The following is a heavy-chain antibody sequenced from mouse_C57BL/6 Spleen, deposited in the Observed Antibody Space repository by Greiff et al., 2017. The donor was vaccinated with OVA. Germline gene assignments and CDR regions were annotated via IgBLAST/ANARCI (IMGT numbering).Heavy chain of an antibody. CDR3: ARMDGSSWYFDV. D-gene: IGHD1-1*01. V-gene: IGHV5-17*01. CDR2: ISSGSSTI. Sequence: EVKLVESGGGLVKPGGSLKLSCAASGFTFSDYGMHWVRQAPEKGLEWVAYISSGSSTIYYADTVKGRFTISRDNAKNTLFLQMTSLRSEDTATYYCARMDGSSWYFDVWGTGTTVTVSS. CDR1: GFTFSDYG. J-gene: IGHJ1*03.